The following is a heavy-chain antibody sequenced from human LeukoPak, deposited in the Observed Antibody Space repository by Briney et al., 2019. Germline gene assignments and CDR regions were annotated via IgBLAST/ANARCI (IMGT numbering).Heavy chain of an antibody. D-gene: IGHD3-3*01. CDR1: GFTFSSYW. Sequence: GGSLRLSCAASGFTFSSYWMSWVRQAPGKGLEWVANIKQDGSEKYYVDSVKGRFTISRDNAKNSLYLQMNSLRAEDTAVYYCASVYDFWSGYYREPPPHYGMDVWGQGTTVTVSS. CDR2: IKQDGSEK. CDR3: ASVYDFWSGYYREPPPHYGMDV. V-gene: IGHV3-7*01. J-gene: IGHJ6*02.